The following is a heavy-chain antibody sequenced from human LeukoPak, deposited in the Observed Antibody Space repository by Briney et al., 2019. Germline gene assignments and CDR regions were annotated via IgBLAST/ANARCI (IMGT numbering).Heavy chain of an antibody. J-gene: IGHJ4*02. CDR3: TRHEGSSEFDY. CDR1: GFTFSGSA. Sequence: GGSLRLSCAASGFTFSGSAMHWVRQASGKGLEWVGRIRSKANSYATAYAASVKGRFTISRDDSKNAAYLQMNSLKTEDTAVYYCTRHEGSSEFDYWGQGTLVTVSS. CDR2: IRSKANSYAT. V-gene: IGHV3-73*01. D-gene: IGHD6-13*01.